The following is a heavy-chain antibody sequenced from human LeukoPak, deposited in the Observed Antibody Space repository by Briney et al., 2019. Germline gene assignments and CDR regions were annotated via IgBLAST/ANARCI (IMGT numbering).Heavy chain of an antibody. J-gene: IGHJ4*02. D-gene: IGHD2-2*01. V-gene: IGHV3-48*04. Sequence: PGGSLRLSCAASGFTFSSYGMHWVRQAPGKGLEWVSYISSSGSTIYYADSVKGRFTISRDNAKNSLYLQMNSLRAEDTAVYYCAREALHIVVVPAAYFDYWGQGTLVTVSS. CDR1: GFTFSSYG. CDR3: AREALHIVVVPAAYFDY. CDR2: ISSSGSTI.